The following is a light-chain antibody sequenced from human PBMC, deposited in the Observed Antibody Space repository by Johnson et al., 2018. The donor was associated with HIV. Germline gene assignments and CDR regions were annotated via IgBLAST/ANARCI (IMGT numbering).Light chain of an antibody. V-gene: IGLV1-44*01. J-gene: IGLJ1*01. CDR2: SNN. Sequence: QSVLTQPPSASGTPGQRVTISCFGSRSNIGRNSVNWYQKLPLTAPKLLIYSNNQRPSGVPDRFSGSKSGTSASLAISGLQSEDEADYYCAAWDNSLSAYVFGTGTTVTVL. CDR1: RSNIGRNS. CDR3: AAWDNSLSAYV.